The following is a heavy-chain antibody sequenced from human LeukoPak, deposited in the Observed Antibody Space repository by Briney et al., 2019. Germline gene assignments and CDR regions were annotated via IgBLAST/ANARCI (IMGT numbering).Heavy chain of an antibody. CDR2: IYYSGST. D-gene: IGHD3-10*01. Sequence: SETLSLTCAVSGGSISSGGYSWSWIRQPPGKGLEWIGYIYYSGSTYYNPSLKSRVTISVDTSKNQFSLKLSSVTAADTAVYYCARALSKLWFGEFLNWFDPWGQGTLVTVSS. CDR3: ARALSKLWFGEFLNWFDP. J-gene: IGHJ5*02. V-gene: IGHV4-30-4*07. CDR1: GGSISSGGYS.